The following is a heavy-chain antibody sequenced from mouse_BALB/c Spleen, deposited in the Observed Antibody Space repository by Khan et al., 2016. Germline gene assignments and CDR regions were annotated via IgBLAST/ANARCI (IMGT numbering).Heavy chain of an antibody. D-gene: IGHD2-10*02. Sequence: EVQLQESGPGLVKPSQSLSLTCSVTGYSITSGYYWNWIRQFPGNKLELMGYLSYDGSNNYNPSLKNRISITRDTSKNQFYLKLNSVTTEDTATYYCATYGNYEGFAYWGQGTLVTVSA. CDR2: LSYDGSN. V-gene: IGHV3-6*02. CDR1: GYSITSGYY. J-gene: IGHJ3*01. CDR3: ATYGNYEGFAY.